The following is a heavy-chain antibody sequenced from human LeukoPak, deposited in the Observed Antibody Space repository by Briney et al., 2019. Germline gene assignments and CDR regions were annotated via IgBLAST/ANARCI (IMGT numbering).Heavy chain of an antibody. J-gene: IGHJ4*02. CDR1: GGSISSYY. CDR3: ARVMATVYFDY. Sequence: SETLSLTCTASGGSISSYYWSWIRQPPGKGLEWIGYIYYSGSTNYNPSLKSRVTISVDTSKNQFSLKLSSVTAADTAVYYCARVMATVYFDYWGQGTLVTVSS. V-gene: IGHV4-59*01. CDR2: IYYSGST. D-gene: IGHD5-24*01.